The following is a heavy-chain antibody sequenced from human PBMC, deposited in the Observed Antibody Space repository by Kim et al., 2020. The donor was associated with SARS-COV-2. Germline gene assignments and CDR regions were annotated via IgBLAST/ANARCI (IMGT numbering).Heavy chain of an antibody. J-gene: IGHJ4*02. CDR3: AKVRLVGADGTKFPFFDY. Sequence: GGSLRLSCAASGFSFSSYGMHWVRRAPGKGLEWVAVIAYDGGFKYYGDSVKGRVTISRDNSKDTLYLEMNSLRDEDTAVYHCAKVRLVGADGTKFPFFDYWGQGTQVTGSA. V-gene: IGHV3-30*18. CDR2: IAYDGGFK. D-gene: IGHD6-13*01. CDR1: GFSFSSYG.